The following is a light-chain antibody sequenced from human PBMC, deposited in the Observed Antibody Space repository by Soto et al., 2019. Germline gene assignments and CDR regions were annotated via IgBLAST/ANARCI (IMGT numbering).Light chain of an antibody. CDR3: QQYGSSGT. CDR2: AAS. J-gene: IGKJ1*01. CDR1: QSIISY. Sequence: IQVTQSPSSLCASVLDIFTSSFRAIQSIISYLNWYQQKPGKAPKLLIYAASSLQSGVPSRFSGSGSGTDFTLTISRLEPEDFAVYYCQQYGSSGTFGQGTKVDIK. V-gene: IGKV1-39*01.